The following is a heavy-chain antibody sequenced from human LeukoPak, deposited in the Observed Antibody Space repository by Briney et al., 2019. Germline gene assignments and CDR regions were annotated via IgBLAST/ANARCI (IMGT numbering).Heavy chain of an antibody. D-gene: IGHD6-19*01. CDR2: INHSGST. CDR1: GGSSSGYY. Sequence: SETPSLTCAVYGGSSSGYYWSWIRQPPGKGLEWIGEINHSGSTNYNPSLKSRVTISVDTPKNQFSLKLSSVTAADTAVYYCARVQWLVRAFDIWGQGTMVTVSS. CDR3: ARVQWLVRAFDI. V-gene: IGHV4-34*01. J-gene: IGHJ3*02.